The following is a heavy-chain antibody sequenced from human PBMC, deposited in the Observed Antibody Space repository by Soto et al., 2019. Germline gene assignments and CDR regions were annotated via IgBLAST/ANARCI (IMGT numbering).Heavy chain of an antibody. J-gene: IGHJ5*02. CDR3: AKDLLHNTGTTSGS. Sequence: QVQVVESGGGVVQPGRSLRLSCAASGFTFSSYGMHWVRQAPGKGLEWVAVISYHGNDKYYADSVKGRFTISRDNFKSTLYLQMSSLRAEDTAIYFCAKDLLHNTGTTSGSWGQGTLVTVSS. CDR1: GFTFSSYG. D-gene: IGHD4-17*01. V-gene: IGHV3-30*18. CDR2: ISYHGNDK.